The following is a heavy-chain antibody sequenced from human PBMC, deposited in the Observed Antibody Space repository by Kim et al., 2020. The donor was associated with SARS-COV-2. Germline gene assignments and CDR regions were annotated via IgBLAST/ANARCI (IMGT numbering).Heavy chain of an antibody. D-gene: IGHD3-10*01. Sequence: GGSLRLSCAASGFTFSSYAMHWVRQAPGKGLEWVAVISYDGSNKYYADSVKGRFTISRDNSKNTLYLQMNSLRAADTAVYYCARAKSVRGMDVWGQGTT. J-gene: IGHJ6*02. V-gene: IGHV3-30*04. CDR3: ARAKSVRGMDV. CDR2: ISYDGSNK. CDR1: GFTFSSYA.